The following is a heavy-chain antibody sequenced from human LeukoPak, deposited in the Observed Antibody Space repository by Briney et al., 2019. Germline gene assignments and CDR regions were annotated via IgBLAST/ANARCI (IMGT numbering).Heavy chain of an antibody. D-gene: IGHD3-10*01. CDR1: GCTLTELS. V-gene: IGHV1-24*01. CDR2: FDPEDGEK. Sequence: ASVKVSCKVSGCTLTELSMHWVRQAPGKGLEWMGGFDPEDGEKIYAQKFQGRVTMTENTSTETAYMELSSLRSEDTAVYYCATDLLGAHITMVRGVSDAFDIWGRGTMVTVSS. CDR3: ATDLLGAHITMVRGVSDAFDI. J-gene: IGHJ3*02.